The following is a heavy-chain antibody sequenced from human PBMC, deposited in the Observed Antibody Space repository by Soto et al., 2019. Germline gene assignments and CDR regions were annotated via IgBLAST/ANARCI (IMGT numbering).Heavy chain of an antibody. CDR3: AKDLGGPRDY. CDR2: ISYDGSNK. J-gene: IGHJ4*02. Sequence: SVGSLRLSCAASGFTFSSYGMHWVRQAPGKGLEWVAVISYDGSNKYYADSVKGRFTISRDNSKNTLYLQMNSLRAEDTAVYYCAKDLGGPRDYWGQGTLVTVSS. CDR1: GFTFSSYG. V-gene: IGHV3-30*18. D-gene: IGHD3-10*01.